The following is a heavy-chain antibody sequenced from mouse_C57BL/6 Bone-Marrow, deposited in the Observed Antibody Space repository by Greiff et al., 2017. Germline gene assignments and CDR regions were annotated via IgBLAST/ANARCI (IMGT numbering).Heavy chain of an antibody. V-gene: IGHV1-69*01. D-gene: IGHD1-1*01. CDR2: IDPSDSYT. CDR1: GYTFTSYW. CDR3: ARWGYGSPPGSYDV. J-gene: IGHJ1*03. Sequence: QLQQPGAELVMPGASVKLSCKASGYTFTSYWMHWVKQRPGQGLEWIGEIDPSDSYTNYNQKFKGKFTLTVDKSSSTAYMQLSCLTSADSAVYYCARWGYGSPPGSYDVWGTGTTVTVSS.